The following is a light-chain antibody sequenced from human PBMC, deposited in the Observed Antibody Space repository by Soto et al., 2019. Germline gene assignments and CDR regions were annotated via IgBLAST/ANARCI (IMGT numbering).Light chain of an antibody. CDR3: QQRSNWPLT. Sequence: EIVLTQSPATLSLSPGERATLSCRASQSVSSYLAWYQQKPGPAPRLLIYDASNRATGIPARFSGSGSGTDFTLTIRSLEPDDFAVYYCQQRSNWPLTFGGGTKVEI. CDR2: DAS. V-gene: IGKV3-11*01. J-gene: IGKJ4*01. CDR1: QSVSSY.